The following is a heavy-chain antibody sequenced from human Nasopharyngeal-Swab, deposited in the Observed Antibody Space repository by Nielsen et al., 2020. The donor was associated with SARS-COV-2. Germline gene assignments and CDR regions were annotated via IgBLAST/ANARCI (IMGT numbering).Heavy chain of an antibody. D-gene: IGHD2-2*01. Sequence: GKSLKISCKGSGYSFTSYWIGWVRQMPGKGLEWMGIIYPGDSDTRYSPSFRGQVTISADKSISTAYLQWSSLKASDTAMYYCARSMPSRYYYYGMDVWGQGTTVTVSS. J-gene: IGHJ6*02. V-gene: IGHV5-51*01. CDR1: GYSFTSYW. CDR3: ARSMPSRYYYYGMDV. CDR2: IYPGDSDT.